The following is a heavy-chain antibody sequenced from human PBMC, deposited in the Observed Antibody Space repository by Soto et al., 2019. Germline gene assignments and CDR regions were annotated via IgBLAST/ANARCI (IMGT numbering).Heavy chain of an antibody. J-gene: IGHJ5*02. V-gene: IGHV4-30-2*01. Sequence: SETLSLTCAVSGGSISSGGYSWSWIRQPPGKGLEWIGYIYHSGSTYYNPSLKSRVTISVDRSKNQFSLKLSSVTAADTAVYYCARSSNWFDPWGQGTMVTVSA. CDR2: IYHSGST. CDR3: ARSSNWFDP. CDR1: GGSISSGGYS.